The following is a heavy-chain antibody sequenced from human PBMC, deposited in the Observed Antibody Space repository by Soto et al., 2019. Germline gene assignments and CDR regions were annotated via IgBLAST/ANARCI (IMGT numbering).Heavy chain of an antibody. Sequence: EVQLVESGGGLVQPGGSLRLSCSASGFTFSSYGMHWVRQAPGKGLEYVSAVSSSGRSTYYVDSVKGRFIISRDNSNNTLYLQMSSLRPEDTAVYYCVKGGLNGDYWDYWRQGTLVTVSS. V-gene: IGHV3-64D*08. CDR2: VSSSGRST. CDR3: VKGGLNGDYWDY. D-gene: IGHD4-17*01. CDR1: GFTFSSYG. J-gene: IGHJ4*02.